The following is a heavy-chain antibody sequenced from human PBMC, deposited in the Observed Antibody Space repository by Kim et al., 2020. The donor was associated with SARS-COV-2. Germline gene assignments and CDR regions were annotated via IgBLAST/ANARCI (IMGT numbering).Heavy chain of an antibody. D-gene: IGHD1-26*01. V-gene: IGHV3-9*01. CDR3: AEGWSELAPFDY. Sequence: DYADSLKGRSTSSSDNANNPLYLHMNSLRAEDTALYYCAEGWSELAPFDYWGQGTLVTVSS. J-gene: IGHJ4*02.